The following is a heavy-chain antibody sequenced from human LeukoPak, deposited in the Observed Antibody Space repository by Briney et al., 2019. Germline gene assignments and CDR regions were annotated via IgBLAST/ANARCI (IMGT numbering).Heavy chain of an antibody. CDR3: AKGGGSKLKDAFDI. CDR1: GFTFSSYW. V-gene: IGHV3-23*01. D-gene: IGHD5-12*01. J-gene: IGHJ3*02. CDR2: ISGSGGST. Sequence: PGGSLRLSCAASGFTFSSYWMNWVRQAPGKGLEWVSAISGSGGSTYYADSVKGRFTISRDNSKNTLDVQMNSLRAEDTAVYYCAKGGGSKLKDAFDIWGQGTVVTVS.